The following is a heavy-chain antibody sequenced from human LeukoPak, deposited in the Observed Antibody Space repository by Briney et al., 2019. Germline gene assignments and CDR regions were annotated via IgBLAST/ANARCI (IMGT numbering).Heavy chain of an antibody. CDR2: INPNSGGT. CDR1: GYTFTDYY. CDR3: SLGGGSSGWYGFDY. V-gene: IGHV1-2*02. Sequence: GASVKVSCKASGYTFTDYYMHWVRQAPGQGLEWMGWINPNSGGTNYAQKFQGRVTMTRDTSISTAYMELSRLRSDDTAVYYCSLGGGSSGWYGFDYWGQGTLVTVSS. J-gene: IGHJ4*02. D-gene: IGHD6-19*01.